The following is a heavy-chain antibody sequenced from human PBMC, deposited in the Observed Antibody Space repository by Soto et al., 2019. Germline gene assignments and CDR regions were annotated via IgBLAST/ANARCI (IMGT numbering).Heavy chain of an antibody. J-gene: IGHJ6*02. D-gene: IGHD2-2*01. CDR3: ARDSEVPRPNYYYYGMDV. V-gene: IGHV3-43*01. CDR2: ISWDGSRT. Sequence: LRLSCAASGFTFDDYTMHWVRQAPGKGLEWVSLISWDGSRTYYADSVKGRFTISRDNSINSLYLQMNSLRTEDTAFYYCARDSEVPRPNYYYYGMDVWGQGTTVTVSS. CDR1: GFTFDDYT.